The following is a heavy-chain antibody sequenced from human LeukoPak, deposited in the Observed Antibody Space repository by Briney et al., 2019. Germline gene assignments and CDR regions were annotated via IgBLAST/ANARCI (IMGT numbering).Heavy chain of an antibody. CDR3: ARVYDSGYYYDSSGYSLPDAFDI. CDR1: GGSISSGGYY. J-gene: IGHJ3*02. V-gene: IGHV4-31*03. Sequence: SQTLSLTCTVSGGSISSGGYYWSWIRQHPGRGLEWIGYIYYSGSTYYNPSLKSRVTISVDTSKNQFSLKLSSVTAADTAVFYCARVYDSGYYYDSSGYSLPDAFDIWGQGTMVTVSS. D-gene: IGHD3-22*01. CDR2: IYYSGST.